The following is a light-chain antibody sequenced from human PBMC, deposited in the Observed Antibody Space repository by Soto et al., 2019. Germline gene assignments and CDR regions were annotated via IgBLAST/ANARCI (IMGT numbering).Light chain of an antibody. J-gene: IGKJ1*01. V-gene: IGKV1-39*01. Sequence: DIQMTQSPSSLSASVGDRVTITCRASQSISRYLNWYQQKPGKAPKHLIYAASNLQSGVPSRFSGSGSGTDFTLTIRSLQPEDFATYYCQQTYTSWTFGQGTKVEVK. CDR3: QQTYTSWT. CDR1: QSISRY. CDR2: AAS.